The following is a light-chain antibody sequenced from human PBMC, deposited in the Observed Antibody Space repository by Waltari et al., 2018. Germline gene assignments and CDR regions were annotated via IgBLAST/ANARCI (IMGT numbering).Light chain of an antibody. V-gene: IGLV1-44*01. CDR3: ATWDDSLSGRV. CDR2: ANY. Sequence: QSVLTQPPSTSGTPGQTVTISCSGSTSNIGTNTVTWYLLLPGTAPKTVIFANYHRPSGVPDRFSASKSGTSASLVISGLQSEDEADYFCATWDDSLSGRVFGGGTKVTVL. CDR1: TSNIGTNT. J-gene: IGLJ3*02.